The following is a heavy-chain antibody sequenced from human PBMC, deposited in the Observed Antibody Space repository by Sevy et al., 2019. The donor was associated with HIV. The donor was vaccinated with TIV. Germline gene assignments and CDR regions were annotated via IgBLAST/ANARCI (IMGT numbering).Heavy chain of an antibody. CDR3: AREKGGIFGVVAGQFDS. J-gene: IGHJ4*02. V-gene: IGHV1-3*01. CDR1: GYSFTNHA. D-gene: IGHD3-3*01. Sequence: ASVKVSCKASGYSFTNHAIQWVRQAPGQGLEWMGWIKADNGNIKYSQKFQDRLTITRDTFATTAYMELRSLRPEDTALYFCAREKGGIFGVVAGQFDSWGQGTLVTVSS. CDR2: IKADNGNI.